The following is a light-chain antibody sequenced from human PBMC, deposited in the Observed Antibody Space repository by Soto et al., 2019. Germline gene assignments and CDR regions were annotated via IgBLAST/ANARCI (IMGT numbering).Light chain of an antibody. CDR1: SSDVGGYDY. CDR2: EVT. Sequence: QSALTQPPSESGSPGQSVTISCTGTSSDVGGYDYVSWYQQYPGKAPKLILYEVTKRPSGVPHRFSGSKSGNTASLTVSGLQAEDEADYYCSSYSGNDHFVFGGGIKLTVL. V-gene: IGLV2-8*01. J-gene: IGLJ2*01. CDR3: SSYSGNDHFV.